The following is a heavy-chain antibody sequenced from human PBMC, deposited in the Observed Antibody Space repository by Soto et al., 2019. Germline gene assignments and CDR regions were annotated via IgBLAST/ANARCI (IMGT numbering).Heavy chain of an antibody. CDR1: GYTFTNYD. Sequence: QVQLVQSGAEVKKPGASVKVSCKASGYTFTNYDINWVRQATEQGLEWMGWMNPNSGNTGYGQKFQGRVTMTRNTSISTAYMELSSLKSEDTAMYYCTRVGTDYYMDVWGKGTTVTVSS. D-gene: IGHD1-1*01. V-gene: IGHV1-8*01. CDR2: MNPNSGNT. CDR3: TRVGTDYYMDV. J-gene: IGHJ6*03.